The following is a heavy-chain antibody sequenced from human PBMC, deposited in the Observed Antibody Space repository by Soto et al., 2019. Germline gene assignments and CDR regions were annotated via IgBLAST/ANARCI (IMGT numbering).Heavy chain of an antibody. V-gene: IGHV3-74*01. CDR3: ASAKYSYEDY. CDR1: VFTFTSYW. CDR2: INSDGSST. J-gene: IGHJ4*02. D-gene: IGHD5-18*01. Sequence: GGSLRLSCAASVFTFTSYWMHWVRQAPGKGLVWVSRINSDGSSTSYADSVKGRFTISRDNAKNTLYLQMNSLRAEDTAVYYCASAKYSYEDYWGLGTQVTVSS.